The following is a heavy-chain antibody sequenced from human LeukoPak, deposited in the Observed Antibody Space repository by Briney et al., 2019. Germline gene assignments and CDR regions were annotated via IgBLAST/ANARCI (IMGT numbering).Heavy chain of an antibody. D-gene: IGHD1-20*01. J-gene: IGHJ6*03. Sequence: GGSLRLSCAVSGFSVSSNYMAWVRQAPGLGLEWVSLIYSSGTTKYADFVKGRFTISRDISKNTLYLEMNSLRADDTAVYYCARGREHNSPYYYYCYMDVWGKGTTVTVSS. CDR2: IYSSGTT. CDR3: ARGREHNSPYYYYCYMDV. V-gene: IGHV3-53*01. CDR1: GFSVSSNY.